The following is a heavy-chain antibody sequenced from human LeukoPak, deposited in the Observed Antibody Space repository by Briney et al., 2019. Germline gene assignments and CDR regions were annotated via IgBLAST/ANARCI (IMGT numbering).Heavy chain of an antibody. V-gene: IGHV3-23*01. J-gene: IGHJ3*02. CDR3: ARGRGAETRDAFDI. Sequence: PGGSLRLSCAGSGFIFSNYAMSWVRQAPGQGLEWVSTISNSGDATFYADAVKGRFTISRDNSKNTLYLQMYSLRAEDTAIYYCARGRGAETRDAFDIWGQGTMVTVSS. CDR2: ISNSGDAT. D-gene: IGHD2-15*01. CDR1: GFIFSNYA.